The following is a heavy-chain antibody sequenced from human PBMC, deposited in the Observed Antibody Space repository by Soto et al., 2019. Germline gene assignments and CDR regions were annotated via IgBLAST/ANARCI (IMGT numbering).Heavy chain of an antibody. CDR3: ARSVTMIVVVLNWFDP. Sequence: SQTLSLTCAISGDSVSSNSTAWNWIRQSPSRGLEWLGRTYYGSKWYNDYAVSVKSRITINPDTSKNQFSLQLNSVTPEDTAVYYCARSVTMIVVVLNWFDPWGQGTLVTVSS. D-gene: IGHD3-22*01. J-gene: IGHJ5*02. V-gene: IGHV6-1*01. CDR1: GDSVSSNSTA. CDR2: TYYGSKWYN.